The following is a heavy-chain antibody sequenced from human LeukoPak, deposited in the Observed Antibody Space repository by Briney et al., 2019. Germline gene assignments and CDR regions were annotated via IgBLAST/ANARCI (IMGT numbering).Heavy chain of an antibody. V-gene: IGHV5-51*01. D-gene: IGHD3-10*01. CDR2: IYPADSDT. Sequence: GESLKISCQVSGYIFTSYWIGWVRQMPGKGLESMGIIYPADSDTTYSPSFHGQVTISADKSISTVYLKWSSLKASNTAMYYCARQSRDGSKTRGYYFDYWGPGTQVTVSS. CDR3: ARQSRDGSKTRGYYFDY. J-gene: IGHJ4*02. CDR1: GYIFTSYW.